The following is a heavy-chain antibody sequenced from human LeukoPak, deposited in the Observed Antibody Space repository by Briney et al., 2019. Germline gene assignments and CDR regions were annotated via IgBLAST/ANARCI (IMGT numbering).Heavy chain of an antibody. D-gene: IGHD5-12*01. CDR3: ARSRGATTTEFDY. J-gene: IGHJ4*02. V-gene: IGHV1-2*02. CDR1: GYTLTGYY. CDR2: INPNSGGT. Sequence: ASLKDSCKASGYTLTGYYMHLVRQAPGQGLEWMGWINPNSGGTNYTQKFQGRVPMTRDTSISTAYMELSRLRSDDTAVYYCARSRGATTTEFDYWGQGTLVTVSS.